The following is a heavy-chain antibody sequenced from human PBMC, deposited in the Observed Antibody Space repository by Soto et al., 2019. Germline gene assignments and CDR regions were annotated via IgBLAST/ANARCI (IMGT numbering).Heavy chain of an antibody. Sequence: QVQLQESGPGLVKPSQTLSLTCTVSGGSISSGGYYWSWIRQHPGKGLELIGYIYYRGSTYYNPSLKSRVTISVDTSQNQFSLKLSSVTAADTAVYYCARVDYRNYHYYYDMDVWGQGTTVTVSS. CDR1: GGSISSGGYY. V-gene: IGHV4-31*03. J-gene: IGHJ6*02. CDR2: IYYRGST. D-gene: IGHD4-4*01. CDR3: ARVDYRNYHYYYDMDV.